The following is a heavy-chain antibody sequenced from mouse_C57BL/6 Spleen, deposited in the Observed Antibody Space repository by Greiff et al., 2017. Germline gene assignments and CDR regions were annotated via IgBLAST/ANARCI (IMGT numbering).Heavy chain of an antibody. V-gene: IGHV5-4*03. CDR2: ISDGGSYT. CDR1: GFTFSSYA. J-gene: IGHJ4*01. Sequence: DVKLVESGGGLVKPGGSLKLSCAASGFTFSSYAMSWVRQTPEKRLEWVATISDGGSYTYYPDNVKGRITISRDNAKNNLCLQMSHLTSEDSAVYYCSRGGVVTNYYAMDYWGQGTSVTVSS. CDR3: SRGGVVTNYYAMDY. D-gene: IGHD2-5*01.